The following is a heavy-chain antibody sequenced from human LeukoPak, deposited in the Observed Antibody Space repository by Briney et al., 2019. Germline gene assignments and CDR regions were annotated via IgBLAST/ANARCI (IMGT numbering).Heavy chain of an antibody. J-gene: IGHJ4*02. CDR1: GGTFSSYA. V-gene: IGHV1-69*13. CDR2: IIPIFGTA. CDR3: ARDPPDCSSTSCYTGEGY. D-gene: IGHD2-2*02. Sequence: SVTVSCKASGGTFSSYAISWVRQAPGQGLEWMGGIIPIFGTANYAQKFQGRVTITADESTSTAYMELSSLRSEDTAVYYCARDPPDCSSTSCYTGEGYWGQGTLVTVSS.